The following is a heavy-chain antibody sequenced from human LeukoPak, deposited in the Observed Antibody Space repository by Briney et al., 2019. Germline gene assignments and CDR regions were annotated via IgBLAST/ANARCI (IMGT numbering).Heavy chain of an antibody. V-gene: IGHV4-39*07. D-gene: IGHD4-17*01. CDR3: ARSPTVTILFDS. CDR1: GGSISSSSYY. CDR2: MFYGGTT. J-gene: IGHJ4*02. Sequence: SETLSLTCNVSGGSISSSSYYWGWVRQPPGKGLEWIGSMFYGGTTYYNPSLKSRVTISVDTSKNQFSLNLSSVTAADTAVYYCARSPTVTILFDSWGQGTLVTVSS.